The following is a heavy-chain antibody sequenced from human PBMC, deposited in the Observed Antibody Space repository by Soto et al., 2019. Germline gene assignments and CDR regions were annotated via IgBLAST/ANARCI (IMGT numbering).Heavy chain of an antibody. CDR2: IKQDGREK. CDR1: GLTFSNYW. V-gene: IGHV3-7*01. Sequence: EVQLEESGGTLVQPGGSLRLSCAASGLTFSNYWMSWVRQAPGKGLEWVANIKQDGREKYYVDSVRGRFTISRDNAKNSLYLQRSSLIAEYTAVYYCTKVVGLAGQDWGQGTLVTVSS. D-gene: IGHD6-19*01. CDR3: TKVVGLAGQD. J-gene: IGHJ4*02.